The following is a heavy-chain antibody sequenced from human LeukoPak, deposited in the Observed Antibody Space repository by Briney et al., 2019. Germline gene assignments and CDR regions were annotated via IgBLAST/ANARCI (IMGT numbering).Heavy chain of an antibody. Sequence: PGGSLRLSCTASGFTFGDYAMSWFHQAPGKGLEWVGFIRSKAYGGTTEYAASVKGRFTISRDDSKSIAYLQMNSLKTEDTAVYYCTRVGVGATIPPDAFDIWGQGTMVTVSS. CDR1: GFTFGDYA. CDR3: TRVGVGATIPPDAFDI. V-gene: IGHV3-49*03. J-gene: IGHJ3*02. D-gene: IGHD1-26*01. CDR2: IRSKAYGGTT.